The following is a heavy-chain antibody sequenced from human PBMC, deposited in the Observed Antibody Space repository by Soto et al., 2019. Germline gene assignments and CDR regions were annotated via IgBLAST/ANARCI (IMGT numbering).Heavy chain of an antibody. CDR3: ARELGIAAAGIGVYYY. V-gene: IGHV1-69*13. J-gene: IGHJ4*02. CDR1: GGTFSSYA. CDR2: IIPIFGTA. Sequence: SVKVSCKASGGTFSSYAISWVRQAPGQGLEWMGGIIPIFGTANYAQKFQGRVTITADESTSTAYMELSSLRSEDTAVYYCARELGIAAAGIGVYYYWGQGTLVTVSS. D-gene: IGHD6-13*01.